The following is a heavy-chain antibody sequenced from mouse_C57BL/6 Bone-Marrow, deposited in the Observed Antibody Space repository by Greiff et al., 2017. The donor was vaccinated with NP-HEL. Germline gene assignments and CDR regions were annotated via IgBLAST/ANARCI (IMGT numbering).Heavy chain of an antibody. D-gene: IGHD1-1*01. CDR1: GYTFTSYW. Sequence: QVQLQQPGAELVMPGASVKLSRKASGYTFTSYWMHWVKQRPGQGLEWIGEIDPSDSYTNYNQKFKGKSTLTVDKSSSTAYMQLSSLTSEDSAVYYCAKDYGSSPWFSYWGQGTLVTVSA. CDR2: IDPSDSYT. V-gene: IGHV1-69*01. J-gene: IGHJ3*01. CDR3: AKDYGSSPWFSY.